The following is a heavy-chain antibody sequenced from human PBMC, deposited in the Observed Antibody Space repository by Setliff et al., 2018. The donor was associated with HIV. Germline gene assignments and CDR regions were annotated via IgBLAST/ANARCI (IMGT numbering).Heavy chain of an antibody. J-gene: IGHJ6*03. CDR3: ARGAWYTSGWHSSRYLDV. CDR1: GYTFTNSD. D-gene: IGHD6-25*01. Sequence: ASVKVSCKASGYTFTNSDINWVRQATGQGLEWMGWMNPKSGNTGYAQRFQGRATMTRDTSGSTAYMELSSLRSEDTAVYYCARGAWYTSGWHSSRYLDVWGKGTTVTVSS. CDR2: MNPKSGNT. V-gene: IGHV1-8*02.